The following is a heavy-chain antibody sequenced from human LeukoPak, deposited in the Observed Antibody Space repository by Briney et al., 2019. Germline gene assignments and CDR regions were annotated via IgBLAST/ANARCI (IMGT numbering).Heavy chain of an antibody. Sequence: SVNVSFTSSAGTFSSYTISWVRQAPGQGLEWMGGIIPIFGTANYAQQFQDRVTITADESMSTAYMELSSLRSEDTAVYSCATFQASNWGQGTLVTVSS. J-gene: IGHJ4*02. V-gene: IGHV1-69*13. CDR2: IIPIFGTA. D-gene: IGHD2/OR15-2a*01. CDR3: ATFQASN. CDR1: AGTFSSYT.